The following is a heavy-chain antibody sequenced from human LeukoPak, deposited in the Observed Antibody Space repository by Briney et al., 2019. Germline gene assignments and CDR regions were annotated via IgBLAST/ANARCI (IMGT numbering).Heavy chain of an antibody. CDR2: ISAYNGNT. V-gene: IGHV1-18*01. CDR3: ARDFSVGYSSGY. Sequence: ASVKVSCKASGYTFTSYGMSWVGQAPGQGREGMGWISAYNGNTNYSQKLQGRVTMTTDTSTSTAYMELRSLRSDDTAVYYCARDFSVGYSSGYWGQGTLVTVSS. J-gene: IGHJ4*02. D-gene: IGHD6-19*01. CDR1: GYTFTSYG.